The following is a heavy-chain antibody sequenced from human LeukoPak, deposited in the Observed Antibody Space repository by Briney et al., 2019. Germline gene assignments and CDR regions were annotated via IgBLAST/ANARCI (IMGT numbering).Heavy chain of an antibody. CDR2: IYPDDSDT. J-gene: IGHJ2*01. CDR1: GYSFTNYW. Sequence: GESLKISCKGSGYSFTNYWIGWVRQTPGKGLEWMGIIYPDDSDTRYSPSFQGQVTISADKSISTAYLQWSSLKASDTAMYYCARRVKNDYGPFFDLWGRGTLVTVSS. D-gene: IGHD4-17*01. V-gene: IGHV5-51*01. CDR3: ARRVKNDYGPFFDL.